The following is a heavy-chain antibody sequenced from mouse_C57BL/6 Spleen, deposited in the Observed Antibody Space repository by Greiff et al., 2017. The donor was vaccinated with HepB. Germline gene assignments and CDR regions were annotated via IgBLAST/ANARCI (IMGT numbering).Heavy chain of an antibody. CDR3: ASRTIYYDYDDWYFDV. CDR1: GYTFTDYY. J-gene: IGHJ1*03. CDR2: IGPGSGST. Sequence: VQLQQSGAELVKPGASVKISCKASGYTFTDYYINWVKQRPGQGLEWIGKIGPGSGSTYYNEKFKGKATLTADKSSSTAYMQLSSLTSEDSAVYFCASRTIYYDYDDWYFDVWGTGTTVTVSS. D-gene: IGHD2-4*01. V-gene: IGHV1-77*01.